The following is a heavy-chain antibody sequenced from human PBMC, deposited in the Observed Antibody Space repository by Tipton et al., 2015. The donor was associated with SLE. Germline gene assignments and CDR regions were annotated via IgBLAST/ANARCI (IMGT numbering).Heavy chain of an antibody. CDR3: ASPSGSRDY. Sequence: LRLSCTVSGGSISSSSYYWGWIRQPPGKGLEWIGEINHSGSTNYNPSLKSRVTISVDTSKNQFSLKLSSVTAADTAVYYCASPSGSRDYWGQGTLVTVSS. CDR1: GGSISSSSYY. V-gene: IGHV4-39*07. CDR2: INHSGST. J-gene: IGHJ4*02. D-gene: IGHD1-26*01.